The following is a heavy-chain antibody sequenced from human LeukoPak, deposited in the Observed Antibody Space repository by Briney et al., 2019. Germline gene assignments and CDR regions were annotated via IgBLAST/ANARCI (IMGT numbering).Heavy chain of an antibody. V-gene: IGHV1-18*01. Sequence: GASLKVSCKASGYTFTSYGISWVRQAPGQGLEWMGWISAYNGNTNYAQKLQGRVTMTTDTSTSTAYMELRSLRSDDTAVYYCARDGGRQLWQSGVPDYWGQGTLVTVSS. CDR2: ISAYNGNT. D-gene: IGHD5-18*01. J-gene: IGHJ4*02. CDR1: GYTFTSYG. CDR3: ARDGGRQLWQSGVPDY.